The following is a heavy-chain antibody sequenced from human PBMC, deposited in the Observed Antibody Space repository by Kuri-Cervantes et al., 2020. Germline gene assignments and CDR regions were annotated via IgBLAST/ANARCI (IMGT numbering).Heavy chain of an antibody. J-gene: IGHJ6*03. CDR1: GFTFSSYS. D-gene: IGHD3-3*01. Sequence: GGSLRLSCAASGFTFSSYSMNWVRQAPGKGLEWVSAISSSSSYIYYADSVKSRFTISRDNAKNSLYLQMNSLRAEDTAVYYCARGYDFWSGSGNMDVWGKGTTVTVSS. CDR3: ARGYDFWSGSGNMDV. V-gene: IGHV3-21*01. CDR2: ISSSSSYI.